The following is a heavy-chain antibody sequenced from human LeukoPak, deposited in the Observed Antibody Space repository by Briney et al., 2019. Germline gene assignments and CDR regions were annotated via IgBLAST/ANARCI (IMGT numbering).Heavy chain of an antibody. CDR2: IYYSGST. CDR3: AREAAIAGDEDAFDI. Sequence: PSETLSLTCTVSGGSISSYYWSWIRQPPGKGLEWIGYIYYSGSTNYNPSLKSRVTISEDTSKNQFSLKLSSVTAADTAVYYCAREAAIAGDEDAFDIWGQGTMVTVSS. V-gene: IGHV4-59*01. D-gene: IGHD6-13*01. J-gene: IGHJ3*02. CDR1: GGSISSYY.